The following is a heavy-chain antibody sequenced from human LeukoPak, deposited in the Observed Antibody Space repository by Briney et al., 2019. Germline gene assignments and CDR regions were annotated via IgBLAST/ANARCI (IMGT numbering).Heavy chain of an antibody. CDR2: ITSSSSTI. D-gene: IGHD4-23*01. CDR1: GVTFSSYS. Sequence: GGSLRLSCAASGVTFSSYSMNWVRQAPGKGREWVSYITSSSSTIYYADSVKGRFTISRDNAKNSLYLQMNSLRAEDTAVYYCARDRTQGYGGNSDYWGQGTLVTVSS. V-gene: IGHV3-48*01. CDR3: ARDRTQGYGGNSDY. J-gene: IGHJ4*02.